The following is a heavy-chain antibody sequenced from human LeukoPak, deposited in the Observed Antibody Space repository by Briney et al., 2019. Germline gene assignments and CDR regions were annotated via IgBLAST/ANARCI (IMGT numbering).Heavy chain of an antibody. CDR1: GLTFSSYW. D-gene: IGHD3-10*01. CDR3: VRDDRAMVRGVPDY. V-gene: IGHV3-7*03. J-gene: IGHJ4*02. CDR2: IKEDGSDK. Sequence: PGGSLRLSCAASGLTFSSYWMDWVRQAPGKGLEWVANIKEDGSDKYYGDSVKGRFTISRDNAKNSLYLQMDSLRAEDTAPYYCVRDDRAMVRGVPDYWGQGTLVTVSS.